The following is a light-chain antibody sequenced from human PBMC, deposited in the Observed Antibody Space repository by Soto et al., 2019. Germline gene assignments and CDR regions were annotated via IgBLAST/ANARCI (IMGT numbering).Light chain of an antibody. CDR1: QTISSW. V-gene: IGKV1-5*03. J-gene: IGKJ1*01. CDR2: KAS. CDR3: QHYSGDRAT. Sequence: DIHMTQSPSTLSGSVGDRVTITCRASQTISSWLAWYQQKPGKAPKLLIYKASTLKSGVPSKFSGRGSGTEFTLTISSLRPDDFATYYCQHYSGDRATVGQGTKGDIK.